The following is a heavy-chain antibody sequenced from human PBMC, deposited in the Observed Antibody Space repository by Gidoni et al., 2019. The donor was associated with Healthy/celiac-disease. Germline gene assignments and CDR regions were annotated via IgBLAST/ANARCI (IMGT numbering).Heavy chain of an antibody. CDR1: GGYIRSSNG. V-gene: IGHV4-4*02. D-gene: IGHD5-18*01. J-gene: IGHJ4*02. Sequence: QVQLQQSGPGLVKPSGTLSLTCAVPGGYIRSSNGWSWVRQPPGKGREWIGDIYHSGSTNYNPSLKCRVTISVDKSKNQFSLKLSSVTAADTAVYYCARVASYRQHTAMVTDYWGQGTLVTVSS. CDR3: ARVASYRQHTAMVTDY. CDR2: IYHSGST.